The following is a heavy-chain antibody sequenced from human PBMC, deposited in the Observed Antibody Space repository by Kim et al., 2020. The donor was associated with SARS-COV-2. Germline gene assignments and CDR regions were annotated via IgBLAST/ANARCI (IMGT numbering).Heavy chain of an antibody. CDR3: ARGPPDTDSYWDAFDM. CDR1: GVTFSGST. V-gene: IGHV3-73*01. D-gene: IGHD1-26*01. J-gene: IGHJ3*02. Sequence: GGSLRLSCAASGVTFSGSTMHWVRQASGKGLEWVGRIRWEGNSYATEYAASVKGRFTISRDDSKNTAYLQRNSRKTEDTAIYYCARGPPDTDSYWDAFDMWGQGTLVTVSS. CDR2: IRWEGNSYAT.